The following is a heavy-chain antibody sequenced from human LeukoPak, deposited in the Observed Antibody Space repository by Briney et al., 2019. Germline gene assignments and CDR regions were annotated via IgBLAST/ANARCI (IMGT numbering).Heavy chain of an antibody. D-gene: IGHD3-10*01. V-gene: IGHV4-34*01. CDR2: INHSGST. CDR3: ARPDDYGSVDY. J-gene: IGHJ4*02. CDR1: GGSFSGYY. Sequence: PSETLSLTCAVYGGSFSGYYWSWIRQPPGKGLEWIGEINHSGSTNYNPSLKSRVTISVDTSKNQFSLKLSSVTAADTAVYYCARPDDYGSVDYWGQGTLVTVSS.